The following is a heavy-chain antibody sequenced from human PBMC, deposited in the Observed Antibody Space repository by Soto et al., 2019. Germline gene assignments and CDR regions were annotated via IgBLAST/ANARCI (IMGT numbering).Heavy chain of an antibody. CDR3: ARQPVSARRLGAFEG. CDR1: GDPIRTVSYY. D-gene: IGHD6-19*01. Sequence: QLQLQESGPGLARPSETLSLTCSVSGDPIRTVSYYWAWIRQPPGQPLEWIGSTYYNGISYSNPSLESRVSISVDTSKNQFSLKVKTVTAADTARYYCARQPVSARRLGAFEGWGQGTVVIVSA. V-gene: IGHV4-39*01. J-gene: IGHJ3*01. CDR2: TYYNGIS.